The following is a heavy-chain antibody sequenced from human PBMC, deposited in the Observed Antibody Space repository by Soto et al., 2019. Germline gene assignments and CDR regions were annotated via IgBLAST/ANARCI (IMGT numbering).Heavy chain of an antibody. CDR2: IIAYNGNT. Sequence: QVQLVQSGAEVKKPGASVTVSCKDSGYTCTSYGISWVRQAPGQGLEWMGWIIAYNGNTNYAQKRQGRVTMTAATSTSTADMERRSLGYDDTAVYYCAGYSQSTMWYYGMDVWGQGTTVTVSS. CDR1: GYTCTSYG. V-gene: IGHV1-18*01. J-gene: IGHJ6*02. D-gene: IGHD2-21*01. CDR3: AGYSQSTMWYYGMDV.